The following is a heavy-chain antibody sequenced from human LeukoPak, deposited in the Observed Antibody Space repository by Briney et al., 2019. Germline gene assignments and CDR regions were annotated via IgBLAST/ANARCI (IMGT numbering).Heavy chain of an antibody. CDR3: ARLHGSPTYYYDTSGYYYFDY. Sequence: GESLKISCKGSEYSFTSYWIAWVRQMPGKGQEWMGIIYPGDSDTRYSPSFQGQVTISADRSISTAYLQWSSLKASDTAMYYCARLHGSPTYYYDTSGYYYFDYWGQGTLVTVSS. CDR1: EYSFTSYW. CDR2: IYPGDSDT. J-gene: IGHJ4*02. V-gene: IGHV5-51*01. D-gene: IGHD3-22*01.